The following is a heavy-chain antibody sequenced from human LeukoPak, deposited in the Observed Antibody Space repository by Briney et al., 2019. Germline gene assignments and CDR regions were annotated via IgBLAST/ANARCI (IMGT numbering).Heavy chain of an antibody. Sequence: GGSLRLSCAASGFTFSNSAMSWVRQAPGKGLEWVSAISGSGGSTYYTDSVKGRFTISRDNSKNTLYLQMNTLRAEDTAVYYCAPLAVGATELIDYWGQGTLVTVSS. J-gene: IGHJ4*02. CDR1: GFTFSNSA. CDR3: APLAVGATELIDY. V-gene: IGHV3-23*01. D-gene: IGHD1-26*01. CDR2: ISGSGGST.